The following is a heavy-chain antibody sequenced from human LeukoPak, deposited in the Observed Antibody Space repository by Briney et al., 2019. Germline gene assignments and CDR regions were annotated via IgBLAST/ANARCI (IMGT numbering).Heavy chain of an antibody. CDR1: GGSVSSSNDY. V-gene: IGHV4-39*07. J-gene: IGHJ4*02. CDR3: ARDLGSSWFEPLDY. Sequence: SETLSLTCTVSGGSVSSSNDYWGWIRQPPGKGLEWIGSIYYSGSAWYNPSLKSRVTISVDTSRNQFSLKLNSVTAADTAVYYCARDLGSSWFEPLDYWGQGILVIVSS. D-gene: IGHD6-13*01. CDR2: IYYSGSA.